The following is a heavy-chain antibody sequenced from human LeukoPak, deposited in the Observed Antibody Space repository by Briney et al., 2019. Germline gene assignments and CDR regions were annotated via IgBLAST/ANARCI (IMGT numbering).Heavy chain of an antibody. CDR1: GFSLSIHW. Sequence: GGSLRLSCAASGFSLSIHWLTWVRQAPGKRPQWVAHINPDGSETAFLDSVRGRFTISRDNSKNSLYLQMNTLRVKDTAVYHCARGHYGLDVWGQGTTVTVPS. CDR2: INPDGSET. CDR3: ARGHYGLDV. V-gene: IGHV3-7*01. J-gene: IGHJ6*02.